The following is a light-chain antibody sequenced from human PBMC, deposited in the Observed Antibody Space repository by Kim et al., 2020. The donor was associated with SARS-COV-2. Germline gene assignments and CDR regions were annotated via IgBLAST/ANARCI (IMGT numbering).Light chain of an antibody. CDR2: DAS. V-gene: IGKV1-27*01. Sequence: AYVGDRVTITCRANQDMSNYVAWYQQIAGKIPKLLIYDASTLQSGVPSRFSGSRSGTDFSLTITSLQPEDAATYYCQRYDNAPWTFGQGTKVDIK. CDR3: QRYDNAPWT. CDR1: QDMSNY. J-gene: IGKJ1*01.